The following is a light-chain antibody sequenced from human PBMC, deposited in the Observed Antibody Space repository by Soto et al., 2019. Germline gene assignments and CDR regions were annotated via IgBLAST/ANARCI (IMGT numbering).Light chain of an antibody. CDR3: SSYASSSTVI. V-gene: IGLV2-14*01. CDR1: SSDVGAYNY. Sequence: QSVLTQPASVSGSPGQSITISCTGTSSDVGAYNYVSWYQQHPVKAPKLMIYDVSSGPSGISNRFSGSKSGNTASLTISGVQAEDEADFYCSSYASSSTVIFGGGTKPTVL. J-gene: IGLJ2*01. CDR2: DVS.